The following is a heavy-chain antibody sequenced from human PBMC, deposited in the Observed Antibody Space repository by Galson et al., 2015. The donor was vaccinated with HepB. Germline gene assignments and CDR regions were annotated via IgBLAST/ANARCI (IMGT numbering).Heavy chain of an antibody. Sequence: SVKVSCKASGYTFTSYAMHWVRQAPGQRLEWMGWINAGNGNTKYSQKFQGRVTITRDTSASTAYMELSSLRSEDTAVYYCARASVNYYDSSGYYASFDYWGQGTLVTVSS. CDR1: GYTFTSYA. D-gene: IGHD3-22*01. J-gene: IGHJ4*02. V-gene: IGHV1-3*01. CDR3: ARASVNYYDSSGYYASFDY. CDR2: INAGNGNT.